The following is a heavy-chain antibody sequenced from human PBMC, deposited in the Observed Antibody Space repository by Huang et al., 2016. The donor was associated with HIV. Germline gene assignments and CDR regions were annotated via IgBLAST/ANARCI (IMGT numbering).Heavy chain of an antibody. CDR3: ARDPRIQSWLNFFDY. Sequence: AASGFSISSYWMHWVRQAPGKGLVWVSRINSDGSSTSYADSVKGRITISRDNAKNTLDLQMNSLRAEDTAVYYCARDPRIQSWLNFFDYWGQGTLVSVSS. J-gene: IGHJ4*02. V-gene: IGHV3-74*01. CDR1: GFSISSYW. CDR2: INSDGSST. D-gene: IGHD3-22*01.